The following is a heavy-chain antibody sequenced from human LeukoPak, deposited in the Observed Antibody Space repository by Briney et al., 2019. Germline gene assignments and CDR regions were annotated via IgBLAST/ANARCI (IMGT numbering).Heavy chain of an antibody. CDR2: INEDGSEK. J-gene: IGHJ4*02. V-gene: IGHV3-7*04. Sequence: PGGSLRLSCAASTLTFSSYWMSWVRQAPGKGLEWVAIINEDGSEKYYVDSVKGRFTISRDNAKNSLYLQMNSLRAEDTAVYYCARATRGSYGDLKDHYWGQGTLVTVSS. CDR1: TLTFSSYW. D-gene: IGHD4-17*01. CDR3: ARATRGSYGDLKDHY.